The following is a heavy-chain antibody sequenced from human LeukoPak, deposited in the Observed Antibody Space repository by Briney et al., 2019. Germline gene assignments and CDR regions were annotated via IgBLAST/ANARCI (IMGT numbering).Heavy chain of an antibody. CDR2: ISSSGSTI. Sequence: GGSLRLSCAASGFTFSSYEMNWVRQDPGKGLEWVSYISSSGSTIYYADSVKGRFTISRDNSKNTLYLQMHSLGAEDTAVYYCATLAFGDTDSWGQGTLVTVAS. V-gene: IGHV3-48*03. CDR3: ATLAFGDTDS. J-gene: IGHJ4*02. CDR1: GFTFSSYE. D-gene: IGHD3-10*01.